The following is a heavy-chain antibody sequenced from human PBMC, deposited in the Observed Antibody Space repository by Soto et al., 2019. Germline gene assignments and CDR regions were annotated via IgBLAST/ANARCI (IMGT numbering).Heavy chain of an antibody. J-gene: IGHJ6*02. V-gene: IGHV3-21*01. D-gene: IGHD5-12*01. CDR1: GFTFSSYS. Sequence: PGGSLRLSCAASGFTFSSYSMNWVRQAPGKGLEWVSSISSSSSYIYYADSVKGRFTISRDNAKNSLYLQMNSLRAEDTAVYYCAREIAGYSGYDHYYYYYGMDVWGQGTTVT. CDR2: ISSSSSYI. CDR3: AREIAGYSGYDHYYYYYGMDV.